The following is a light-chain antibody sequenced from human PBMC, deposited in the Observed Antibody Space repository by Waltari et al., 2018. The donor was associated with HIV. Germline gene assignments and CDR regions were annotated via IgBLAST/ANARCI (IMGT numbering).Light chain of an antibody. CDR2: QAA. J-gene: IGKJ1*01. CDR3: QQYIDYWT. CDR1: QSISSR. Sequence: DIQMTQSPSALSAFVGDRVTITCRASQSISSRLAWYQQKPGKAPKLLISQAASLESGVPSRFSGSGSGTQFTLTISSLQPDDFATYYCQQYIDYWTFGQGTKVEIK. V-gene: IGKV1-5*03.